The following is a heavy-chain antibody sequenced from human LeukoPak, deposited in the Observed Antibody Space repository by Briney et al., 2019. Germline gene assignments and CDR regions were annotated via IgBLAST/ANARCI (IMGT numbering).Heavy chain of an antibody. CDR1: GGSISSSY. V-gene: IGHV4-59*01. J-gene: IGHJ4*02. Sequence: SEALSHTCTVSGGSISSSYWSWIRQPPGKGLEWIGYIYYSGSTNYNPSLKSRVTISVDTSKNQFSLKLTSVTAADTAVYYCARGNGWYYYWGQGTLVTVSS. CDR2: IYYSGST. D-gene: IGHD6-19*01. CDR3: ARGNGWYYY.